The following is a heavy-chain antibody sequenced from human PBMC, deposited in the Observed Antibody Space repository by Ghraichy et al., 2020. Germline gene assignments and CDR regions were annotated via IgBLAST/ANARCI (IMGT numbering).Heavy chain of an antibody. V-gene: IGHV4-39*01. CDR2: IYYSGST. Sequence: SETLSLTCTVSGGSISSSSYYWGWIRQPPGKGLEWIGNIYYSGSTYYNPSLKSRVTISVDTSKNQFSLKLSSVTAADTAVYYCARPPYGSGSYFDYWGQGTLVTVSS. CDR3: ARPPYGSGSYFDY. J-gene: IGHJ4*02. CDR1: GGSISSSSYY. D-gene: IGHD3-10*01.